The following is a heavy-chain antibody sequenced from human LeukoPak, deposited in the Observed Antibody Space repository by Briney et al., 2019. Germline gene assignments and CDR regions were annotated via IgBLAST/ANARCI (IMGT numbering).Heavy chain of an antibody. CDR1: GGTFSSYA. J-gene: IGHJ4*02. V-gene: IGHV1-69*04. CDR2: IIPILGIA. D-gene: IGHD3-10*01. CDR3: ARAPYYYGVYYFDY. Sequence: GSSVKVSCKASGGTFSSYAISWVRQAPGQGLEWMGRIIPILGIANYAQKFQGRVTITADKSTSTAYMELSSLRSEDTAVYYCARAPYYYGVYYFDYWGQGTLVTVSS.